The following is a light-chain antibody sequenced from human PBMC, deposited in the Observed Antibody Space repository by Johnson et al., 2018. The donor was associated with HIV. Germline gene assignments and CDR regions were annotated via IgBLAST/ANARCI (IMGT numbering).Light chain of an antibody. CDR1: SSNIGNNY. V-gene: IGLV1-51*01. Sequence: QSVLTQPPSVSAAPGQKVTISCSGSSSNIGNNYVSWYQQFPGTAPKLVIYDNNKRPSGIPDRFSGSKSGTSATLGITGLQTGDEADYYCETWDTSLSAGVFGTGTKVTVL. J-gene: IGLJ1*01. CDR2: DNN. CDR3: ETWDTSLSAGV.